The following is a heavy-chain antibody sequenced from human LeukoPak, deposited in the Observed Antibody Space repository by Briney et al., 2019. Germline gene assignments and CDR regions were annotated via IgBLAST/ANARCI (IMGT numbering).Heavy chain of an antibody. D-gene: IGHD6-13*01. J-gene: IGHJ6*02. V-gene: IGHV3-30-3*01. CDR3: ARGSEYSSSWYGFFPYGMDV. CDR2: ISYDGSNK. Sequence: GRSLRLSCAASGFTFSSYAMHWVRQAPGKGLEWVAVISYDGSNKYYADSVKGRFTISRDNSKNTLYLQMNSLRAEDTAVYYCARGSEYSSSWYGFFPYGMDVWGQGTTVTVSS. CDR1: GFTFSSYA.